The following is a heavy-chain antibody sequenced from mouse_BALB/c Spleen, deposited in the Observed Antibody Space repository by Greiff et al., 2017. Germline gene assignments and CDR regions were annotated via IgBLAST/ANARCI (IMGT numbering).Heavy chain of an antibody. CDR1: GYTFTSYT. Sequence: VQGVESAAELARPGASVKMSCKASGYTFTSYTMHWVKQRPGQGLEWIGYINPSSGYTEYNQKFKDKTTLTADKSSSTAYMQLSSLTSEDSAVYYCARRGSGYLYAMDYWGQGTSVTVSS. D-gene: IGHD3-1*01. CDR2: INPSSGYT. J-gene: IGHJ4*01. CDR3: ARRGSGYLYAMDY. V-gene: IGHV1-4*02.